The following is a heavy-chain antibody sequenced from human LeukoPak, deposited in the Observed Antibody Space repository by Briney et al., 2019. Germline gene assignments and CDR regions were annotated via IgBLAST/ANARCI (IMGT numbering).Heavy chain of an antibody. CDR3: ARGATVGIFGAREY. Sequence: GSSVKVSCEASGGTFSSYAISWVRQAPGQGLEWMGRIIPILGISNYVQKFQGRVTITADESTSTAYMELSSLRSEDTAVYYCARGATVGIFGAREYWGQGTLVTVSS. D-gene: IGHD3-3*01. CDR2: IIPILGIS. CDR1: GGTFSSYA. J-gene: IGHJ4*02. V-gene: IGHV1-69*04.